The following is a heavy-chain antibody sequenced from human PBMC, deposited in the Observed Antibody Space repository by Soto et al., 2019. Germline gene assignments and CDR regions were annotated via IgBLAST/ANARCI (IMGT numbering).Heavy chain of an antibody. CDR1: GFSLSTSGVG. V-gene: IGHV2-5*01. J-gene: IGHJ3*01. CDR3: ARGLATLPVFAFEV. Sequence: GSGPTLVNPTQTLTLTCSFYGFSLSTSGVGVGWVRQSPGKALEWLALIYWSGDEHYRPSLRSRLTITKDTSKNQVVLIMTNMDPVDTATYYCARGLATLPVFAFEVWGQGTTVTVSS. D-gene: IGHD6-6*01. CDR2: IYWSGDE.